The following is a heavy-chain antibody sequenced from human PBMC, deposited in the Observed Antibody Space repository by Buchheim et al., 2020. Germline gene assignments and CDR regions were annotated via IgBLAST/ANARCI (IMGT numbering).Heavy chain of an antibody. V-gene: IGHV3-7*01. Sequence: EVKLVESGGALVQPGGSLRLSCAASGFTFSYYWMNWVRQAPGKGLEWVASIKQDGSESFYVDSLKGRFTISRDNAKNSLYLQMNSLRAEDTAVYYCARDSGSWYGDYWGQGTL. CDR1: GFTFSYYW. J-gene: IGHJ4*02. CDR2: IKQDGSES. D-gene: IGHD6-13*01. CDR3: ARDSGSWYGDY.